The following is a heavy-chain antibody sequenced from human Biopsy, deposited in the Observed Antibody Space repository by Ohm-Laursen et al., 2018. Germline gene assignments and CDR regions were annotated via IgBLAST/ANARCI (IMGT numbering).Heavy chain of an antibody. CDR2: DHHDGRA. J-gene: IGHJ5*02. D-gene: IGHD2-2*01. CDR3: ARFIVPSLHCSNGVCPIRWFDP. V-gene: IGHV4-34*01. CDR1: GGTYSGYY. Sequence: SDTLSLTCAVYGGTYSGYYWSWIRQPPGKGLEWIGEDHHDGRANYNPSLKSRVTISGDMSKKQFSLKLSGVTAADTAVYYCARFIVPSLHCSNGVCPIRWFDPWGQGTLVTVFS.